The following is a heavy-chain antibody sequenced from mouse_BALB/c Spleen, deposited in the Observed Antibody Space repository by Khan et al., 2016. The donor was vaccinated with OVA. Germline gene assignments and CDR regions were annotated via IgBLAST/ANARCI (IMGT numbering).Heavy chain of an antibody. V-gene: IGHV3-2*02. CDR2: ISSSGST. CDR1: GYSITSDYA. Sequence: EVQLQESGPGLVKPSQSLSLTCTVTGYSITSDYAWNWIRQFPGNKLEWMGYISSSGSTNYNPALKNRISITRDTSKNQFFLQLNSVTTEDIATYYCARDGSRYNYAMDYWGQGTSVTVSS. J-gene: IGHJ4*01. D-gene: IGHD2-3*01. CDR3: ARDGSRYNYAMDY.